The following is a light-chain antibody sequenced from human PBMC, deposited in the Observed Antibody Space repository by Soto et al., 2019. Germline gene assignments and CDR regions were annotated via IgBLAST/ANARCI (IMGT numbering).Light chain of an antibody. Sequence: IVLTQSPGTLSLSPGERATLSCRASQSVPKSYLAWYQQRPGQAPRLLIYDASNRATGIPDRFSGSESGTDSTRTSSRLEPEDVAVYYCHQYAGSPLTFVQGTRLEIK. V-gene: IGKV3-20*01. CDR1: QSVPKSY. J-gene: IGKJ5*01. CDR2: DAS. CDR3: HQYAGSPLT.